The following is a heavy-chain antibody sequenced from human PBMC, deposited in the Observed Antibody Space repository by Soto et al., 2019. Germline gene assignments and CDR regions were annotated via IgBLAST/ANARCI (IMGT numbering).Heavy chain of an antibody. Sequence: PGGSLRLSCAASGFTFRNYGMHWVRQAPGKGLEWVATIRYDGSNNYYLDSVEGRFTVFRDISKNTLYLQMNTLRAEDTAVYYCARDLSGPLDYWGQGTLVTVSS. CDR3: ARDLSGPLDY. CDR1: GFTFRNYG. CDR2: IRYDGSNN. V-gene: IGHV3-30*02. J-gene: IGHJ4*02.